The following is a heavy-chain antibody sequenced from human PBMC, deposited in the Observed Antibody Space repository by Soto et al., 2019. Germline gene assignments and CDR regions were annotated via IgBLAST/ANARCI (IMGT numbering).Heavy chain of an antibody. D-gene: IGHD3-22*01. V-gene: IGHV1-18*01. CDR2: INAYNGNT. Sequence: ASVKVSCKAYGYTFRNYGITWVRQAPGQGLEWMGWINAYNGNTKYSQKFQDRVTITRDTSTSTAYMELSSLRFEDTAVYYCARGSGYYYWDDYWGQGTLVTVSS. CDR1: GYTFRNYG. J-gene: IGHJ4*02. CDR3: ARGSGYYYWDDY.